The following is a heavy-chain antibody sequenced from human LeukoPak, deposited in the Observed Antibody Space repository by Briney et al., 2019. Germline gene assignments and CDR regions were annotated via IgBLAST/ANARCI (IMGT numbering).Heavy chain of an antibody. J-gene: IGHJ5*02. Sequence: GASVKVSCKASGYTFSGYYMHWVRQAPGQGVEWMGWINPYSGDTHYAQTFQGRVTVTRDTSISTAYMELSRLKSDDTAVYYCAREGETLRYFDRPSRGWFDPWGQGTLVTVSS. D-gene: IGHD3-9*01. CDR1: GYTFSGYY. V-gene: IGHV1-2*02. CDR2: INPYSGDT. CDR3: AREGETLRYFDRPSRGWFDP.